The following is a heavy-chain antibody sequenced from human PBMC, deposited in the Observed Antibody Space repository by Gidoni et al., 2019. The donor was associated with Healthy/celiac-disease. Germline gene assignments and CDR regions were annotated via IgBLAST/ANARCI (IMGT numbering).Heavy chain of an antibody. CDR3: AKDLPEVVTAKIDAFDI. CDR2: ISYDGSNK. V-gene: IGHV3-30*18. Sequence: QVQLVESGGGVVQPGRSLRLSCAASGFTFSSYGMHWVRQAPGKGLEWVAVISYDGSNKYYADSVKGRFTISRDNSKNTLYLQMNSLRAEDTAVYYCAKDLPEVVTAKIDAFDIWGQGTMVTVSS. D-gene: IGHD2-21*02. J-gene: IGHJ3*02. CDR1: GFTFSSYG.